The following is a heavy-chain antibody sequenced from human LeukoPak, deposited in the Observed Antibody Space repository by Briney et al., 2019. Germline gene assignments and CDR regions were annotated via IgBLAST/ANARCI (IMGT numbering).Heavy chain of an antibody. V-gene: IGHV1-46*01. D-gene: IGHD1-1*01. Sequence: ASVKVSCKESGYTFTSYYMHWVRQAPGQGLEWMGIINPSGGSTSYAQKFQGRVTMTRDTSTSTVYMELSSLRSEDTAVYYCAREFVLTIADYYGMDVWGQGTTVTVSS. CDR3: AREFVLTIADYYGMDV. CDR1: GYTFTSYY. J-gene: IGHJ6*02. CDR2: INPSGGST.